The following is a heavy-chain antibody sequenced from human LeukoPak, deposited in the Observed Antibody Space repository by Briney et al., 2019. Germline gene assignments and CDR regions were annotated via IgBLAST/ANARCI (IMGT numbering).Heavy chain of an antibody. CDR2: IIPIFGTA. J-gene: IGHJ4*02. Sequence: SVKVSCKASGGTFSSYAISWVRQAPGQGLEWMGGIIPIFGTANYAQKFQGRVTITADESTSTAYMELSGLRSEDTAVYYCARGYSYGYYYFDYWGQGTLVTVSS. V-gene: IGHV1-69*13. D-gene: IGHD5-18*01. CDR1: GGTFSSYA. CDR3: ARGYSYGYYYFDY.